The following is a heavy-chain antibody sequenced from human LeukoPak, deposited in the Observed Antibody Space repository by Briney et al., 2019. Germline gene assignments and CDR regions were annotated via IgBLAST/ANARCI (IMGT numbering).Heavy chain of an antibody. CDR3: VREGF. V-gene: IGHV3-7*01. CDR2: IKQDGSEK. Sequence: PGGSLRLSCAASGFTFSGYWMTWVRQAPGKGLEWVANIKQDGSEKYYVDSVKGRFTISRDNAKNSLYLQMNSLRAEDTAVYYCVREGFWGQGTLVTVSS. J-gene: IGHJ4*02. CDR1: GFTFSGYW.